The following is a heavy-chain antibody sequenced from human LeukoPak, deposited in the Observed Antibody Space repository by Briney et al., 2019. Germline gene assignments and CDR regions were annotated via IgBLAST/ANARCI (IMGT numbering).Heavy chain of an antibody. CDR1: GFTFGSYW. J-gene: IGHJ4*02. CDR2: IKQDRSQQ. V-gene: IGHV3-7*01. CDR3: ARDANIVLMVYVHCDY. D-gene: IGHD2-8*01. Sequence: GGSLRLSCVASGFTFGSYWMSWVRQAPGKGLEWAANIKQDRSQQYYVDSVKGRFTISKDYARNSVYLEMNRLRAEDTAVYYCARDANIVLMVYVHCDYWGQGTLVTVSS.